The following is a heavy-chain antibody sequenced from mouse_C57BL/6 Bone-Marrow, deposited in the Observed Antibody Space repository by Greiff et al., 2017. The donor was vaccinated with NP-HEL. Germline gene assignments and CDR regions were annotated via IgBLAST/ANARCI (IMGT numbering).Heavy chain of an antibody. J-gene: IGHJ3*01. CDR2: IYPGDGDT. V-gene: IGHV1-82*01. CDR1: GYAFSSSW. CDR3: ARCYGSSPGWFAY. Sequence: VQLQQPGPELVKPGASVKISCKASGYAFSSSWMNWVKQRPGKGLEWIGRIYPGDGDTNYNGKFKGKATLTADKSSSTAYMQLSSLTSEDSAVYFCARCYGSSPGWFAYWGQGTLVTVSA. D-gene: IGHD1-1*01.